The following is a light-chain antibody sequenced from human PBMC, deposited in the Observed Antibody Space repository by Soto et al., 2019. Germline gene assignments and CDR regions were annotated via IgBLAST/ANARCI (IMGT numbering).Light chain of an antibody. CDR2: GAS. CDR1: QTVLSN. Sequence: EIVMTQSPANLSVSPGEGATLSCRASQTVLSNLAWYQQKLGQGPRLLIYGASTRATGIPVRFSGSGSGTDFTLTISSLQSEDFAVYYCQQYNNWPITFGQGTRLEIK. CDR3: QQYNNWPIT. V-gene: IGKV3D-15*01. J-gene: IGKJ5*01.